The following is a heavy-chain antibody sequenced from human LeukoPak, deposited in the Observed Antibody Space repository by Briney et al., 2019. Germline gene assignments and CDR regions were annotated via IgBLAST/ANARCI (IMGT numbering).Heavy chain of an antibody. Sequence: GGSLRLSCAVSGFTFSTYSMTWVRQAPGKGLEWFSSISSGSRYIYYADSVEGRFTTSRDNAKNSLYLQVNSLRAEDSAVYYCTAGEVWFASWGQGTLVTVSA. CDR1: GFTFSTYS. J-gene: IGHJ5*01. V-gene: IGHV3-21*06. D-gene: IGHD3-10*01. CDR2: ISSGSRYI. CDR3: TAGEVWFAS.